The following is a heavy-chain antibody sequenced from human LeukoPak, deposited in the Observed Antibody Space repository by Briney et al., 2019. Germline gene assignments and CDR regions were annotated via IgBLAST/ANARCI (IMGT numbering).Heavy chain of an antibody. Sequence: GGSLRLSCAASGFTFNSYAMAWVRQAPGKGLQWVSAISGSGGSTYYADSVKGRFTISRDNSKNTLYLQMNSLRAEDTAVYYCAKDLGIAAAEWFDPWGQGTLVTVSS. D-gene: IGHD6-13*01. CDR3: AKDLGIAAAEWFDP. CDR1: GFTFNSYA. CDR2: ISGSGGST. V-gene: IGHV3-23*01. J-gene: IGHJ5*02.